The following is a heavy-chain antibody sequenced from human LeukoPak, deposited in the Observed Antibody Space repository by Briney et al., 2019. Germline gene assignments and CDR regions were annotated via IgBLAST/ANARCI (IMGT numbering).Heavy chain of an antibody. D-gene: IGHD3-22*01. Sequence: SQTLSLTCAVSGGSVSSGGYSWSWIRQPPGKGLEWIGYIYHSGSTYYNPSLKSRVTISVDTSKNQFSLKLSSVTAADTAVYYCATHSQAVITRFMAFDIWGQGTMVTVSS. CDR3: ATHSQAVITRFMAFDI. J-gene: IGHJ3*02. V-gene: IGHV4-30-2*03. CDR1: GGSVSSGGYS. CDR2: IYHSGST.